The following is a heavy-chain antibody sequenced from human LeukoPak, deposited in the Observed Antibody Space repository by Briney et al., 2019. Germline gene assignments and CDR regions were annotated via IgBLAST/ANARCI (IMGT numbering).Heavy chain of an antibody. CDR1: GYTFIGYY. V-gene: IGHV1-2*02. D-gene: IGHD5-18*01. Sequence: GASVKVSCKASGYTFIGYYMHWVRQAPGQGLEWMGWINPNSGGTNYAQKFQDRVTMTRDTSISTDYMELSRLRSDDTAVYYCARGGYSYGPFDYWGQGTLVTVSS. CDR2: INPNSGGT. CDR3: ARGGYSYGPFDY. J-gene: IGHJ4*02.